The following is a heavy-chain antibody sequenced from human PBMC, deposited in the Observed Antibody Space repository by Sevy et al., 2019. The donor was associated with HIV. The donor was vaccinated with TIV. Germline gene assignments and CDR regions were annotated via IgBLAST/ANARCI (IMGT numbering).Heavy chain of an antibody. CDR3: AKGGSSGWYNWFDP. Sequence: GGSLRLSCAASVFTFSSYAMSWVRQAPGKGLEWVSAISGSGGSTYYADSVKGRFTISRDNSKNTLYLQMNSLRAEDTAVYYCAKGGSSGWYNWFDPWGQGTLVTVSS. CDR1: VFTFSSYA. V-gene: IGHV3-23*01. D-gene: IGHD6-19*01. J-gene: IGHJ5*02. CDR2: ISGSGGST.